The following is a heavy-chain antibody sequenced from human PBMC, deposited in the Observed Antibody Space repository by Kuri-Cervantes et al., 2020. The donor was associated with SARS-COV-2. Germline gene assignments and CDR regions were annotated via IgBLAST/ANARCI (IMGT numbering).Heavy chain of an antibody. Sequence: GESLKISCAASGFTFSSYSMNWVRQAPGKGLEWVSAISGSGGSTYYADSVKGRFTISRDNSKNTLYLQMNSLRAEDTAVYYCVRDPALYSSGWYLDYCGQGTLVTVSS. CDR3: VRDPALYSSGWYLDY. D-gene: IGHD6-19*01. V-gene: IGHV3-23*01. CDR1: GFTFSSYS. J-gene: IGHJ4*02. CDR2: ISGSGGST.